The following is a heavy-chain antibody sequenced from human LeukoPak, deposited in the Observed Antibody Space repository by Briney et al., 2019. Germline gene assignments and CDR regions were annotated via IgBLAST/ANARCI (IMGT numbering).Heavy chain of an antibody. Sequence: PSETLSLTCTVSGYSISSGYYWGWIRQPPGKGLEWIGYIYGSGSTKQNPSLKSRVTISVDTSKNQFSLKLSSVTAADTAVYYCARGLWFGDENPPYFDYWGQGTLVTVSS. CDR3: ARGLWFGDENPPYFDY. V-gene: IGHV4-38-2*02. CDR1: GYSISSGYY. D-gene: IGHD3-10*01. J-gene: IGHJ4*02. CDR2: IYGSGST.